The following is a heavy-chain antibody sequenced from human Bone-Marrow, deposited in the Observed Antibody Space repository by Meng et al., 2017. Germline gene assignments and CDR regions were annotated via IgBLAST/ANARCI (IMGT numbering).Heavy chain of an antibody. CDR2: IYCSWST. V-gene: IGHV4-31*03. D-gene: IGHD4-17*01. CDR3: ASLYGDSSVWYLDL. J-gene: IGHJ2*01. Sequence: AQRPETRPGLGKPSQTRSLPCTLSGGPIVSGNHSWSWTRQRPGKGLEYIGYIYCSWSTYYNPSLKSRVIISVDTSKNQFSLRLDSVTAADTAVYYWASLYGDSSVWYLDLWGRGTLVTVSS. CDR1: GGPIVSGNHS.